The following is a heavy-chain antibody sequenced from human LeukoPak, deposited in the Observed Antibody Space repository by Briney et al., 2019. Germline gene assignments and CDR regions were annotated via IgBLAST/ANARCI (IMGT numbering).Heavy chain of an antibody. V-gene: IGHV4-39*01. Sequence: SETLSLTCTVPGVSISSNSYYWGWIRQPPGKGLEWIGGVYYTGSTYNSPSLRSRLSISVDTSKNQFSLRLNSVTAADTAIYYCATIPHRAYYYYYYMDVWGKGTTVTVSS. CDR1: GVSISSNSYY. D-gene: IGHD2-21*01. J-gene: IGHJ6*03. CDR3: ATIPHRAYYYYYYMDV. CDR2: VYYTGST.